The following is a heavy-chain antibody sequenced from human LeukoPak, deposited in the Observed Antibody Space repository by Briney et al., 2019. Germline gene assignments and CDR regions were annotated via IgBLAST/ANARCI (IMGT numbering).Heavy chain of an antibody. J-gene: IGHJ4*02. CDR3: AREGNGLLSKDFDL. V-gene: IGHV1-2*02. CDR1: GFTFSDHY. Sequence: GASVKVSCKSSGFTFSDHYIHWVRQAPGQGLEWMGYIGPHNSGTSSPQEFQGGVTMTRDTSTSMAYMELTRLTADDTAIYYCAREGNGLLSKDFDLWGQGTLVTVSS. CDR2: IGPHNSGT. D-gene: IGHD2/OR15-2a*01.